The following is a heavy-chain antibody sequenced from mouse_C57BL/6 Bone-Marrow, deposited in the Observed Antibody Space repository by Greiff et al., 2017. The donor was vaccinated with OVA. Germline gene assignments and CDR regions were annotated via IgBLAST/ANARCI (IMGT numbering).Heavy chain of an antibody. D-gene: IGHD1-1*02. CDR3: ARDMGYFDV. CDR1: GFTFSSYA. CDR2: ISDGGSYT. V-gene: IGHV5-4*01. J-gene: IGHJ1*03. Sequence: EVQLMESGGGLVKPGGSLKLSCAASGFTFSSYAMSWVRQTPEKRLEWVATISDGGSYTYYPDNVKGRFTISRDNAKNNLYLQMSHLKSEDTAMYYCARDMGYFDVWGTGTTVTVSS.